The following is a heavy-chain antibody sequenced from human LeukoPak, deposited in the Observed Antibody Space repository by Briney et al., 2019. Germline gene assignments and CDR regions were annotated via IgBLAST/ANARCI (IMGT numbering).Heavy chain of an antibody. CDR3: AHSGGYCTHSTCYDHFDK. CDR1: GFSLTTTGVG. D-gene: IGHD2-15*01. Sequence: KESGPTLVKPPPTLTLTGTFSGFSLTTTGVGVGWIRQPPGKALEWLALIYWDDDKRYSQALKSRLTISRDISRNHVVLTMTNMDPLDTATYYCAHSGGYCTHSTCYDHFDKWGQGTLVTVSS. CDR2: IYWDDDK. J-gene: IGHJ4*02. V-gene: IGHV2-5*02.